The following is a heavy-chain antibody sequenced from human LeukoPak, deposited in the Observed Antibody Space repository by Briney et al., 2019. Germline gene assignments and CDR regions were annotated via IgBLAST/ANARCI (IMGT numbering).Heavy chain of an antibody. CDR3: ARGTSSGYSDAFDI. CDR1: GGSISSYY. Sequence: PSETLSLTCTVSGGSISSYYWSWIRQPPGKGLEWIGYIYYSGSTNHNPSLKSRVTISVDTSKNQFSLKLSSVTAADTAVYYCARGTSSGYSDAFDIWGQGTMVTVSS. D-gene: IGHD3-22*01. V-gene: IGHV4-59*01. CDR2: IYYSGST. J-gene: IGHJ3*02.